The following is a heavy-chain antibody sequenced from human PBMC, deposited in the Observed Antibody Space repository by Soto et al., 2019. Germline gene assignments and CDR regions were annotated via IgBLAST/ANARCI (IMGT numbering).Heavy chain of an antibody. J-gene: IGHJ6*02. V-gene: IGHV3-66*01. CDR3: ARDDGPRYYYGMDV. CDR2: IYSGGST. D-gene: IGHD2-8*01. CDR1: GFTVSSNY. Sequence: EVQLVESGGGLVQPGGSLRLSCAASGFTVSSNYMSWVRQAPGKGLEWVSVIYSGGSTYYADSVKGRFTISRDNSKNTLYLQMNSLRAEDTTVYYCARDDGPRYYYGMDVWGQGTTVTVSS.